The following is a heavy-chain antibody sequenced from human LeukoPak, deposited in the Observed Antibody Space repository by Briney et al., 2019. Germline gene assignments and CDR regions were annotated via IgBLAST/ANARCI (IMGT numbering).Heavy chain of an antibody. Sequence: PSETLSLTRTVSGGSISSYYWSWIRQPPGKGLEWIGYIYYSGSTNYNPSLKSRVTISVDTSKNQFSLKLSSVTAADTAVYYCAREIAVAGIDISGQGTMVTVSS. CDR3: AREIAVAGIDI. D-gene: IGHD6-19*01. CDR2: IYYSGST. V-gene: IGHV4-59*01. J-gene: IGHJ3*02. CDR1: GGSISSYY.